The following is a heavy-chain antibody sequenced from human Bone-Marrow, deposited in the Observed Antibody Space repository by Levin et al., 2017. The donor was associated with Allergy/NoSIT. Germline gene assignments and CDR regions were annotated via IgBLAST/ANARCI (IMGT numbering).Heavy chain of an antibody. CDR3: AKDILSAYQRGYFDH. J-gene: IGHJ4*01. V-gene: IGHV3-9*01. Sequence: AGGSLRLSCEASGFTFEDYAMHWVRQAPGKGLEWVSGITWNSVNIGYADSVKGRFTISRDNANNSVYLQMNSLRLEDTAFYFGAKDILSAYQRGYFDHWGQGILVTVSS. CDR2: ITWNSVNI. CDR1: GFTFEDYA. D-gene: IGHD5-12*01.